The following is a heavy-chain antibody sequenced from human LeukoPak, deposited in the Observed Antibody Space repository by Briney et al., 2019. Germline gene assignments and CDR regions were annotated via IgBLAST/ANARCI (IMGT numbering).Heavy chain of an antibody. J-gene: IGHJ5*02. D-gene: IGHD2-21*01. V-gene: IGHV4-31*03. CDR2: IYYSGST. CDR3: ARTAYVFYWCDP. CDR1: GGSISSGGYY. Sequence: SQTLSLTCTVSGGSISSGGYYWSWIRQHPGKALEWIGYIYYSGSTYYNPSLKSRVTISVDTSKNQFSLKLSSVTAADTAVYYCARTAYVFYWCDPWGQGTLVTVSS.